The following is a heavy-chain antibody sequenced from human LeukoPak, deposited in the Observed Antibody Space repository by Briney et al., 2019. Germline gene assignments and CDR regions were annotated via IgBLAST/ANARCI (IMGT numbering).Heavy chain of an antibody. D-gene: IGHD3-22*01. Sequence: GGSLRLSCAASGFIISNYAMNWVRQAPGQGLEWVSVISGRDSGTYYADSMKGRFTISRDNSKNTLYLQMNSLRAEDTAVYYCAKEPTYYYDSSSYQPYYSDFWGQGTLVTVSS. CDR2: ISGRDSGT. CDR3: AKEPTYYYDSSSYQPYYSDF. CDR1: GFIISNYA. J-gene: IGHJ4*02. V-gene: IGHV3-23*01.